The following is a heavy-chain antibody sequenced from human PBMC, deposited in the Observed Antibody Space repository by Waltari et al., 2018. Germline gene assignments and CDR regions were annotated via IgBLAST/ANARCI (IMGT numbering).Heavy chain of an antibody. V-gene: IGHV5-51*01. J-gene: IGHJ4*02. CDR3: ARHGEAYYDSSGYFDY. CDR2: IYPGDSDT. D-gene: IGHD3-22*01. CDR1: GYSFTSYW. Sequence: EVQLVQSGAEVKKPGESLKISCKGSGYSFTSYWIGWVRQMPGKGLEWMGIIYPGDSDTRYSPAFQGQVTISAEKSISTAYLQWSSLKASDTAMYYCARHGEAYYDSSGYFDYWGQGTLVTVSS.